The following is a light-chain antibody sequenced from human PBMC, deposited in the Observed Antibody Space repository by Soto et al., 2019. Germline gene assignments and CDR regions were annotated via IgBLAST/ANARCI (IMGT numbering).Light chain of an antibody. V-gene: IGKV1-9*01. Sequence: DIQLTQSPSFLSASVGDRVTITCRASQGISSFLAWFQHKPGKAPKLLIYAASTLQSGVPSRFSGSGSGTEFTLTISSLQPEDFATYYCQQLEAYPLTF. J-gene: IGKJ3*01. CDR1: QGISSF. CDR3: QQLEAYPLT. CDR2: AAS.